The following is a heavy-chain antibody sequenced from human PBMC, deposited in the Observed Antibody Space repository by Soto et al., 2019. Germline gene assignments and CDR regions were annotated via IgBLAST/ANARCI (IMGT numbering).Heavy chain of an antibody. J-gene: IGHJ5*02. CDR3: ARGYSSGWKFDP. Sequence: SETLSLTCTVSGGSISGSSYYWGWIRQPPGKGLEWIGSIYYSGSTYYNPSLKSRVTISVDTSKNQFSLKLSSVTAADTAVYYCARGYSSGWKFDPWGQGTLVTVSS. CDR2: IYYSGST. CDR1: GGSISGSSYY. D-gene: IGHD6-19*01. V-gene: IGHV4-39*01.